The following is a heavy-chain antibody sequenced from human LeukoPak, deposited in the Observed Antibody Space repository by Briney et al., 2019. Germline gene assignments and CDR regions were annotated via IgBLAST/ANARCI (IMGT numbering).Heavy chain of an antibody. CDR1: GGSISSNSYY. CDR3: AKDSGSYGDYEDY. V-gene: IGHV4-39*02. D-gene: IGHD4-17*01. Sequence: SETLSLTCAVSGGSISSNSYYWGWIRQPPGKGLEWIGSIYYSGSTYYNPSLKSRVTISVDTSKNQFSLKLSSVTAADTAVYYCAKDSGSYGDYEDYWGQGTLVTVSS. CDR2: IYYSGST. J-gene: IGHJ4*02.